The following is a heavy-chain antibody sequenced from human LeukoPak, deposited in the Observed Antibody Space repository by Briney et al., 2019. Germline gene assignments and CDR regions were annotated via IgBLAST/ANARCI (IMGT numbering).Heavy chain of an antibody. CDR2: SRSKAKSYTT. J-gene: IGHJ4*02. V-gene: IGHV3-72*01. Sequence: GSLRLSCAVSGFTFSDHFLDWVRQAPGNGLEWVGRSRSKAKSYTTEYAASVKGRFTISRDDSTNSLYLQMNSLKIEDTAIYYCVRVGSVAGSDYLDYWGQGALVTVSS. CDR3: VRVGSVAGSDYLDY. CDR1: GFTFSDHF. D-gene: IGHD6-19*01.